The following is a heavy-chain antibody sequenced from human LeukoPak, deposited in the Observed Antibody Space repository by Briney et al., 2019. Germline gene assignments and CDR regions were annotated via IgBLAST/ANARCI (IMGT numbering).Heavy chain of an antibody. CDR3: ARDPVGATDY. J-gene: IGHJ4*02. V-gene: IGHV3-48*01. CDR2: ISSSSSTI. Sequence: GGSLRLSCAASGFTFSSYSMNWVRQAPGKGLEWVSYISSSSSTIYYADSVKGRFTITRDNAKNSLYLQMNSLRAEDTAVYYCARDPVGATDYWGQGTLVTVSS. D-gene: IGHD1-26*01. CDR1: GFTFSSYS.